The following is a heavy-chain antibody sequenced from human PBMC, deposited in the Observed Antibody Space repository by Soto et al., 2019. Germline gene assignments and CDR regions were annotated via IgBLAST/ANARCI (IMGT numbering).Heavy chain of an antibody. CDR3: ARGGRITIFGVVTRHAFDI. J-gene: IGHJ3*02. CDR1: GYTFTSYG. CDR2: ISAYNGNT. V-gene: IGHV1-18*01. Sequence: GASVKVSCKASGYTFTSYGISWVRQAPGQGLEWMGWISAYNGNTNYAQKLQGRVTMTTDTSTSTAYMELRSLRSDDTAVYYCARGGRITIFGVVTRHAFDIWGQGTMVTVSS. D-gene: IGHD3-3*01.